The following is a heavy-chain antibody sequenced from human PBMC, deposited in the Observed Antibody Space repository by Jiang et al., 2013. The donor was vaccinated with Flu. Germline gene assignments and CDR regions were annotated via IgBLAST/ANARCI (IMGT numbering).Heavy chain of an antibody. CDR2: IIPIFGTA. D-gene: IGHD2-15*01. Sequence: GAEVKKPGSSVKVSCKASGGTFSSYAISWVRQAPGQGLEWMGGIIPIFGTANYAQKFQGRVTITADKSTSTAYMELGSLRSEDTAVYYCARSRYCSGGSCYSNLVLKGYAFDIWGQGTMVTVSS. CDR1: GGTFSSYA. V-gene: IGHV1-69*06. CDR3: ARSRYCSGGSCYSNLVLKGYAFDI. J-gene: IGHJ3*02.